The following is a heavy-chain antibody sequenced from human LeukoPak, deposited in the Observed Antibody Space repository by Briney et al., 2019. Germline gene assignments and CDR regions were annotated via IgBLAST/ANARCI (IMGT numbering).Heavy chain of an antibody. V-gene: IGHV3-74*01. CDR3: VRDNRSYNFDY. CDR2: IRSDWSTT. Sequence: PGGSLRLSCAASGVTFSRYWIHWGRHAPGKGLLWVSCIRSDWSTTSIADSAKGRFTISSDNDKHTVYLQMNSIRAEDTAVYYCVRDNRSYNFDYWGQGTLVTVSS. CDR1: GVTFSRYW. D-gene: IGHD1-26*01. J-gene: IGHJ4*02.